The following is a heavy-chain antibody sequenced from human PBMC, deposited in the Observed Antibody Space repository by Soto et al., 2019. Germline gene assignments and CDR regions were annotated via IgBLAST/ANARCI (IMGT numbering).Heavy chain of an antibody. V-gene: IGHV3-30*18. J-gene: IGHJ4*02. Sequence: QVQLVESGGGVAQPGRSLRLSCAVSGFNFSDYGMHWVRQAPGKGLEWVAVVSYDGSYKYYADSVKGRFTVSRDLSGNTLFLQMNSLRLEDTAVYFCAKEMYPRTVLDSSSPWGDYWGQGTLVAVSS. CDR2: VSYDGSYK. D-gene: IGHD6-6*01. CDR3: AKEMYPRTVLDSSSPWGDY. CDR1: GFNFSDYG.